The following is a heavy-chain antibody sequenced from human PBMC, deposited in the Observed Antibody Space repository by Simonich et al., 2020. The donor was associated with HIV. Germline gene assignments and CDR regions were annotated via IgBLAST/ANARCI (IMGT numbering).Heavy chain of an antibody. Sequence: QVQLQQWGAGLLKHSETLSLTCAVNCGSFIGYYWIWFLQPPGKGLEWIGEINHRGTTNYNPSLKGGFPISVDTSKNQFSLTLSSLTAADTAVDYCARVSMIAVVRNWFDPWGQGALVTVSS. CDR3: ARVSMIAVVRNWFDP. CDR1: CGSFIGYY. V-gene: IGHV4-34*01. D-gene: IGHD3-22*01. J-gene: IGHJ5*02. CDR2: INHRGTT.